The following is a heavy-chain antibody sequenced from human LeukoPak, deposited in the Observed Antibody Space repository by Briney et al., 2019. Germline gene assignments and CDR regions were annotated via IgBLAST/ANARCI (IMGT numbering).Heavy chain of an antibody. D-gene: IGHD2-15*01. V-gene: IGHV4-59*01. CDR3: EGYCSGGSCSRDSYGYGNFDY. CDR2: IYYSGST. Sequence: PSETLSLTCTVSGGSISSYYWSWIRQPPGKGLKWIGYIYYSGSTSYSPSLRSRVTISVDTSKNQFSLNLSSVTAADTAVYYCEGYCSGGSCSRDSYGYGNFDYWGQGTLVTVSS. CDR1: GGSISSYY. J-gene: IGHJ4*02.